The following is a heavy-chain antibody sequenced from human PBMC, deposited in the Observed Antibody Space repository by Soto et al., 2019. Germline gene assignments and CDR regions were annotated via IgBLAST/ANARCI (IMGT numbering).Heavy chain of an antibody. D-gene: IGHD5-12*01. CDR1: GINYTTYA. CDR2: INAGNGDT. J-gene: IGHJ4*02. V-gene: IGHV1-3*01. Sequence: QVQLVQSGAEMKKPGASVKLSCKTSGINYTTYAIHWVRQAPGQGLEWMGWINAGNGDTRYSQNFQGRVTLTRDTSASAVYMDLDSLKSEDTGVYDSARAYSGYVTWGQGTLVSVSS. CDR3: ARAYSGYVT.